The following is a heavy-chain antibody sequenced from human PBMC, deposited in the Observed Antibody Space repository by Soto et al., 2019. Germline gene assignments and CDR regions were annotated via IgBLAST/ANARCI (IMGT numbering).Heavy chain of an antibody. D-gene: IGHD6-19*01. J-gene: IGHJ4*02. V-gene: IGHV3-9*01. CDR3: AKGHEQWLLSPFLDY. Sequence: PGGSLRLSCAASGSTFDDYAMHWVRQAPGKGLEWVSGISWNSGSIGYADAVKGRFTISRDNAKNSLYLQMNSLRAEDTALYYCAKGHEQWLLSPFLDYWGQGTLVTVSS. CDR2: ISWNSGSI. CDR1: GSTFDDYA.